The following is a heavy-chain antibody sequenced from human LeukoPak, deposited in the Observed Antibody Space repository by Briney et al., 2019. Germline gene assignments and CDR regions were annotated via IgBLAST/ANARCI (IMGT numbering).Heavy chain of an antibody. CDR2: IYTSGST. D-gene: IGHD3-10*01. CDR1: GGSISSGSYY. J-gene: IGHJ5*02. V-gene: IGHV4-61*02. CDR3: ARSSGSYPPRFDT. Sequence: SETLSLTCTVSGGSISSGSYYWSWIRQPAGKGLEWIGRIYTSGSTNYNPSLKSRVTISVDTSKNQFSLKLSSVTAADTAVYYCARSSGSYPPRFDTWGQGTLVTVSS.